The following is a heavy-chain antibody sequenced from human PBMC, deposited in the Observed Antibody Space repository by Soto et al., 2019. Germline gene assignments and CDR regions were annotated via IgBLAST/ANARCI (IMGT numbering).Heavy chain of an antibody. CDR1: GGSFKSGSYS. Sequence: SETLSLTCTVSGGSFKSGSYSWSWIRQPPGKGLEWIGFIFHSGNAKYNPSLKSRVTISVDTSKNQFSLSLDSVTAADTAVYFCARAHAPTLPFDYWGQGTLVTVSS. J-gene: IGHJ4*01. D-gene: IGHD2-2*01. V-gene: IGHV4-61*01. CDR2: IFHSGNA. CDR3: ARAHAPTLPFDY.